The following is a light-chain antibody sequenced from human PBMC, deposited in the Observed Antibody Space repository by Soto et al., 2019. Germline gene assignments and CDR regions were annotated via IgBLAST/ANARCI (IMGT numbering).Light chain of an antibody. V-gene: IGLV2-14*01. J-gene: IGLJ3*02. CDR1: SSDVGGYNY. Sequence: QAVVTQPASVSGSPGQSITISCTGTSSDVGGYNYVSWYQQNPGTAPKVMIYEVSNRPSGVSSRFSGSKSGNTASLTISGLQAEDEADYYCSSYTTSGTPVFGGGTKVTVL. CDR3: SSYTTSGTPV. CDR2: EVS.